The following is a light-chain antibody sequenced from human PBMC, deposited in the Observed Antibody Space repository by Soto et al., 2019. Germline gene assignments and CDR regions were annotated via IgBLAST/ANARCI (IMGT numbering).Light chain of an antibody. J-gene: IGKJ3*01. CDR3: QQYNTWH. Sequence: EVELTQSPATLSLSPGERATLSCRASQSINTYLAWYQQKPGQAPRLLISDASNRATGIPARFSGSGSGTDFTLTISSLEPEDFAVYYCQQYNTWHFGPGTTVDFK. CDR1: QSINTY. V-gene: IGKV3-11*01. CDR2: DAS.